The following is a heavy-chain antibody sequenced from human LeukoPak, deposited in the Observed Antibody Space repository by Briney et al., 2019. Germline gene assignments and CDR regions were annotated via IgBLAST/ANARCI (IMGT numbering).Heavy chain of an antibody. CDR1: GFTFSKYT. Sequence: GGSLRLSCVASGFTFSKYTMSWVRQAPGKGLEWVSGIYGGGSGSTFYAESIKGRFTISRDNSKNTLYLQMNSLRDEDTAIYYCAKDFTPDGIWDIDYWGRGTLITVSS. D-gene: IGHD1-20*01. J-gene: IGHJ4*02. CDR3: AKDFTPDGIWDIDY. V-gene: IGHV3-23*01. CDR2: IYGGGSGST.